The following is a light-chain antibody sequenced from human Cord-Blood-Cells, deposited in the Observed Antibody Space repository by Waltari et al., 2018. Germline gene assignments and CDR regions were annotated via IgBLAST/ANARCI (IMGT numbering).Light chain of an antibody. Sequence: QSALTQPASASGPPAQPITISCTGTRRDVGTYDLVSWYQQHPGKAPKLMIYEGSKRPSGVSNRFSGSKSGNTASLTISGLQAEDEADYYCCSYAGSSTGVFGGGTKLTVL. J-gene: IGLJ3*02. CDR3: CSYAGSSTGV. CDR1: RRDVGTYDL. CDR2: EGS. V-gene: IGLV2-23*01.